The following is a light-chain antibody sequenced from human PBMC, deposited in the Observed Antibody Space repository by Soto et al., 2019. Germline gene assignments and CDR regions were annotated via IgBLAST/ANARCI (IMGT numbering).Light chain of an antibody. Sequence: DIVLTQSPGTLSLSPGERATLSCRASQSVSSSYLAWYQQKPGQAPRLLIYGPSNRATGIPDRFSGSGSATDFTLTISRLEPEDFAVYYCQQYDNSPLTSGGGTKVDIK. J-gene: IGKJ4*01. CDR2: GPS. V-gene: IGKV3-20*01. CDR1: QSVSSSY. CDR3: QQYDNSPLT.